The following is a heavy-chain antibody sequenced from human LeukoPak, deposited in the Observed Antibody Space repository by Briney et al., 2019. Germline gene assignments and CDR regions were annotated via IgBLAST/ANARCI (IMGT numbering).Heavy chain of an antibody. CDR3: AKVFGVVIKRPLDY. D-gene: IGHD3-3*01. CDR2: ISGSGGST. CDR1: GFTFDDYA. V-gene: IGHV3-23*01. Sequence: PGRSLRLSCAASGFTFDDYAMSWVRQAPGKGLEWVSAISGSGGSTYYADSVKGRFTISRDNSKNTLYLQMNSLRAEDTAVYYCAKVFGVVIKRPLDYWGQGTLVTVSS. J-gene: IGHJ4*02.